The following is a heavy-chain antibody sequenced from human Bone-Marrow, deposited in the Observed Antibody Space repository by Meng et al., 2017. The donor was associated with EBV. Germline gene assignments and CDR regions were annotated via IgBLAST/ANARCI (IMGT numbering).Heavy chain of an antibody. CDR3: ARDEMSTPHFVY. CDR1: GFYLSDFY. D-gene: IGHD5/OR15-5a*01. Sequence: VVEVWGGSVNPGESLALSFPSSGFYLSDFYISWSRQAPGKGRDWISYISSSGSIYYADSVNGRFTISRDNAKNSLYLQMNSLRAEDTAVXYCARDEMSTPHFVYWGQGTLVTVSS. J-gene: IGHJ4*02. V-gene: IGHV3-11*01. CDR2: ISSSGSI.